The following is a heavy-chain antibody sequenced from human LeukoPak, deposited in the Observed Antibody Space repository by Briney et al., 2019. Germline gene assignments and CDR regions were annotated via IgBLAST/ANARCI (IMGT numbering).Heavy chain of an antibody. V-gene: IGHV4-61*02. D-gene: IGHD3-10*01. Sequence: SETLSLTCTVSGGSISSGSYYWSWIRQPAGKGLEWIGRIYTSGSTNYNPSLKSRVTISVNTSKNQFSLKLSSVTAADTAVYYCARERDSYGSGSYYDPWGQGTLVTVSS. CDR3: ARERDSYGSGSYYDP. CDR2: IYTSGST. J-gene: IGHJ5*02. CDR1: GGSISSGSYY.